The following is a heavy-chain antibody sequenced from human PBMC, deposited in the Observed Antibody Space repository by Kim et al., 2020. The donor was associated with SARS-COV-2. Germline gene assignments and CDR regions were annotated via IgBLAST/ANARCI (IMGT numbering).Heavy chain of an antibody. CDR2: IYHSGST. Sequence: SDTLSLTCVVSGGSLSSANWWTWVRQPPGKGLEWIGEIYHSGSTNYHPSLNSRVALSVDKSKNQFSLSLSSVTAADTGFYYCARRGTSENRGYYWGQGMLVTVSS. V-gene: IGHV4-4*02. D-gene: IGHD3-16*01. CDR3: ARRGTSENRGYY. J-gene: IGHJ4*02. CDR1: GGSLSSANW.